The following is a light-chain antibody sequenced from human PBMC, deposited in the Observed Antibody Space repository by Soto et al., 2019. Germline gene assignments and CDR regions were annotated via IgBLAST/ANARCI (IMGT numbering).Light chain of an antibody. CDR3: QSYDGSFVL. CDR2: EDN. Sequence: NFMLTQPHSVSESPGKTVTITCTRSRGSIASNNVQWYQQRPGGAPTTVIYEDNQRPSGVPDRFSGSIDSSSNSASLTISGLTTEDEADYYCQSYDGSFVLFGGGTKLTVL. J-gene: IGLJ2*01. V-gene: IGLV6-57*04. CDR1: RGSIASNN.